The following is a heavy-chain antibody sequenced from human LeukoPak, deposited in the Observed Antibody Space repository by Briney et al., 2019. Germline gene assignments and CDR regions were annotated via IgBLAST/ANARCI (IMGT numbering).Heavy chain of an antibody. Sequence: ASVKVSCKASGYTFTGYYMHWERQAPGQGLEWMGWINPNSGGTNYAQKFQGRATMTSDTSISTAYMDDTAVYYCARAGYCDGTRCYGWFDPWGQGTLVTVSS. CDR3: ARAGYCDGTRCYGWFDP. V-gene: IGHV1-2*02. CDR1: GYTFTGYY. D-gene: IGHD2-2*01. J-gene: IGHJ5*02. CDR2: INPNSGGT.